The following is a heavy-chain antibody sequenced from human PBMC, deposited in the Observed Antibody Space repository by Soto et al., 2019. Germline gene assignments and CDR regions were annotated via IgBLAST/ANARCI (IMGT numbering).Heavy chain of an antibody. CDR2: INHSGST. Sequence: QVQLQQWGAGLLKPSETLSLTCAVYGGSFSGYYWSWIRQPPGKGLEWIGEINHSGSTNYNPSLKSRVTVSVDTSMSQFSLKLSSVTAADTAVYYCARTPRTYYYGSGSYLYYYYYMDVWGKGTTVTVSS. V-gene: IGHV4-34*01. CDR3: ARTPRTYYYGSGSYLYYYYYMDV. CDR1: GGSFSGYY. D-gene: IGHD3-10*01. J-gene: IGHJ6*03.